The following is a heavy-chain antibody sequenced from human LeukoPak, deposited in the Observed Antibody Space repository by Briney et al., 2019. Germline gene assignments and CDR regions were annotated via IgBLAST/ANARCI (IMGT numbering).Heavy chain of an antibody. J-gene: IGHJ4*02. CDR3: ARERLGGSYYRPVDY. CDR1: GGSITNGGYY. V-gene: IGHV4-61*02. Sequence: PSETLSLTCTVSGGSITNGGYYWSWIRQPAGKGLEWIGRIYTTGNTNYNPSLKSRFTISLDTPKNQFSLKLSSVSAEDTALYYCARERLGGSYYRPVDYWGQGTLVTVSS. CDR2: IYTTGNT. D-gene: IGHD1-26*01.